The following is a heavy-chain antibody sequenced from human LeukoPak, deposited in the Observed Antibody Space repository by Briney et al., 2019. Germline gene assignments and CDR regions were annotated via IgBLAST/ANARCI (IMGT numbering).Heavy chain of an antibody. D-gene: IGHD3/OR15-3a*01. V-gene: IGHV3-20*04. Sequence: GGSLRLSCAASGFTFDDYGMSWVRQAPGKGLEWVSGINWNGGSTGYADSVKGRFTISRDNAKNSLYLQLTSLRVEDTAVYYCAKVATWTYFDSWGQGTLVTVSS. J-gene: IGHJ4*02. CDR1: GFTFDDYG. CDR2: INWNGGST. CDR3: AKVATWTYFDS.